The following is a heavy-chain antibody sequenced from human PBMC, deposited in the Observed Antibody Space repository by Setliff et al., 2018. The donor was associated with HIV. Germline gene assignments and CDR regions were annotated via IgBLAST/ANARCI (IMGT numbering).Heavy chain of an antibody. CDR1: GDSISSSSYY. CDR3: ASGPGYGWGSYRLDY. J-gene: IGHJ4*02. V-gene: IGHV4-39*07. D-gene: IGHD3-10*01. Sequence: SETLSLTCTVSGDSISSSSYYWGWIRQPPGKGLEWIGSISYSGSTYYDPSLKSRVTISLDTSKNQFSLNLSSVTAADTAVYYCASGPGYGWGSYRLDYWGQGTLVTVSS. CDR2: ISYSGST.